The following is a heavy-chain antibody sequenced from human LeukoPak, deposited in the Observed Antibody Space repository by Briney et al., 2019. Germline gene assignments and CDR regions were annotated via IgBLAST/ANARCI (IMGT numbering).Heavy chain of an antibody. J-gene: IGHJ6*02. V-gene: IGHV1-2*02. D-gene: IGHD1-26*01. CDR2: INPNSGGT. Sequence: ASVKVSCKASGYTFTGYYMHWARQAPGQGLEWMGWINPNSGGTNYAQKFQGRVTMTRDTSISTAYMELSRLRSDDTAVYYCARDRGAGFGMDVWGQGTTVTVSS. CDR1: GYTFTGYY. CDR3: ARDRGAGFGMDV.